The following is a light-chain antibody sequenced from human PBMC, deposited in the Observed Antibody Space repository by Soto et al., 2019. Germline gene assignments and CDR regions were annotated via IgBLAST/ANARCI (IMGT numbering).Light chain of an antibody. V-gene: IGKV3-20*01. J-gene: IGKJ1*01. CDR1: HSVSNNY. Sequence: VLTESPCTLSLSPGERASLSCRASHSVSNNYLAWYQQKPGQAPSRLIYGASSRATGITDRFAGSGAGTDFTLTISRREPEEFAVYNCHQYGSSPPWTFGQGTKVDI. CDR3: HQYGSSPPWT. CDR2: GAS.